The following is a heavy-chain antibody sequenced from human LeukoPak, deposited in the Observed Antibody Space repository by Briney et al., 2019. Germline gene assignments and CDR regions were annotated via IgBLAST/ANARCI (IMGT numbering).Heavy chain of an antibody. J-gene: IGHJ3*02. CDR2: IIPILGIA. CDR1: GGTFSSYT. V-gene: IGHV1-69*02. CDR3: ARGSPAYCGGDCFWDAFDI. D-gene: IGHD2-21*01. Sequence: GASVKVSCKASGGTFSSYTMSWVRQAPGQGLEWMGRIIPILGIANYAQKFQGRVTITADKSTSTAYMELSSLRSEDTAVYYCARGSPAYCGGDCFWDAFDIWGQGTMVTVSS.